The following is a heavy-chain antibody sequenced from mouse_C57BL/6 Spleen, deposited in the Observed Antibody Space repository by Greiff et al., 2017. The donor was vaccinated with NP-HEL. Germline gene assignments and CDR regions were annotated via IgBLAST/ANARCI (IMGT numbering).Heavy chain of an antibody. V-gene: IGHV1-7*01. CDR2: INPSSGYT. CDR3: ATFLTGTFYFDY. CDR1: GYTFTSYW. Sequence: VQLQQSGAELAKPGASVKLSCKASGYTFTSYWMHWVKQRPGQGLEWIGYINPSSGYTKYNQKFKDKATLTADKSSSTAYMQLSSLTYEDSSVYYCATFLTGTFYFDYWGQGTTLTVSS. J-gene: IGHJ2*01. D-gene: IGHD4-1*01.